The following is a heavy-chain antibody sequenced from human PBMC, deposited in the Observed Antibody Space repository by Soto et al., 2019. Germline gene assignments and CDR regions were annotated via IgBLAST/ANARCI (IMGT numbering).Heavy chain of an antibody. CDR1: GLTFRNYA. D-gene: IGHD6-13*01. CDR2: ITATGDRA. Sequence: EVNLLESGGGLVQPGGSLRLSCAASGLTFRNYAMGWVRQAPGKGLEWVSAITATGDRAQYIDSVRGRFTISRDNSQNTLYMQMNSLRAEDTAVYYCAKDLRGPEAGTWYFDLWGRGSLVTVSS. CDR3: AKDLRGPEAGTWYFDL. J-gene: IGHJ2*01. V-gene: IGHV3-23*01.